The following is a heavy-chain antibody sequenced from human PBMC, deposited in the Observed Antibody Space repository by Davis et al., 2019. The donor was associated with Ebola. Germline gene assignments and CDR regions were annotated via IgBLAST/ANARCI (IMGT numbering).Heavy chain of an antibody. J-gene: IGHJ6*02. CDR3: ARLAGSWCYYSLDV. D-gene: IGHD6-13*01. CDR2: IYYSGST. V-gene: IGHV4-59*01. CDR1: GGSSSSYY. Sequence: MPSETLSLTCTVSGGSSSSYYWSWIRQPPGKGLEWIGHIYYSGSTNYNPSLKSRVTISLDTSKNQSSLKLTSVTAADTAVYFCARLAGSWCYYSLDVWGQGTTVTVSS.